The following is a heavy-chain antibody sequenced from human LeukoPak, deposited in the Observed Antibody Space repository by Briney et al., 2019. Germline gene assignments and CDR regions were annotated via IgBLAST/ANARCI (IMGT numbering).Heavy chain of an antibody. J-gene: IGHJ4*02. V-gene: IGHV3-13*01. CDR1: GFTFSSYD. Sequence: PGGSLRLSCAASGFTFSSYDMPWVRQATGKGLEWVSAIGTAGDTYYPGSVKGRFTISRENAKNSLYLQMNSLRAGDTAVYYCARGGPAHYGSGSYYDYWGQGTLVTVSS. CDR2: IGTAGDT. D-gene: IGHD3-10*01. CDR3: ARGGPAHYGSGSYYDY.